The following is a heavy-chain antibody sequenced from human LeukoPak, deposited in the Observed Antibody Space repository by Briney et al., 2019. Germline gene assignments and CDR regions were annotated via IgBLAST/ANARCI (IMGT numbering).Heavy chain of an antibody. V-gene: IGHV3-21*01. J-gene: IGHJ4*02. CDR3: ARVSRGYNYGYVDY. CDR2: ISTSSSYT. CDR1: GFTFSTYS. Sequence: GGSLRLSCAASGFTFSTYSMNWVRQAPGKGLEWVSSISTSSSYTYYADSVKGRFTLSRDNAKNSLYLQMNSLRAEDTAVYYCARVSRGYNYGYVDYWGQGTLVTVSS. D-gene: IGHD5-18*01.